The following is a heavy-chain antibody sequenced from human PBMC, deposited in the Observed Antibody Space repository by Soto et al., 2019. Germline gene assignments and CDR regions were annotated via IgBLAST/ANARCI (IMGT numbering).Heavy chain of an antibody. Sequence: QVQLVESGGGVVQPGRSLRLSCAASGFTLSIYSMHWVRQAPGKGLEWVAVISYDGSNKYYADSVKGRFTISRDNSKNTLYLQMNSLRAEDTAVYYCAKEGGWEQTYLDYWGQGTLVTVSS. CDR1: GFTLSIYS. J-gene: IGHJ4*02. D-gene: IGHD3-16*01. CDR3: AKEGGWEQTYLDY. CDR2: ISYDGSNK. V-gene: IGHV3-30*18.